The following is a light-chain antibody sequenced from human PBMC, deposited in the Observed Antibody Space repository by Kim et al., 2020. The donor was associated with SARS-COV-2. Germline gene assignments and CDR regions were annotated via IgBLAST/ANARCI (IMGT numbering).Light chain of an antibody. Sequence: GKTVTFSCTRSSGSIADDYVQWYQQRPGGVPTAVIYEDDQRPSGVSDRFSGSIDNSSNSASLTISGLKTEDEADYYCQSYNRSNVVFGGGTQLTVL. CDR2: EDD. CDR3: QSYNRSNVV. V-gene: IGLV6-57*03. CDR1: SGSIADDY. J-gene: IGLJ2*01.